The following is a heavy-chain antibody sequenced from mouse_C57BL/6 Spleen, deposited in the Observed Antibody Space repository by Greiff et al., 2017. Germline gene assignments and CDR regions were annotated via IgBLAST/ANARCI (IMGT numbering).Heavy chain of an antibody. V-gene: IGHV1-74*01. D-gene: IGHD1-1*01. CDR1: GYTFTSYW. CDR3: AIRYYYYAMDY. J-gene: IGHJ4*01. CDR2: IHPSASDT. Sequence: QVQLQQPGAELVKPGASVKVSCKASGYTFTSYWMHWVKQRPGQGLEWIGRIHPSASDTNYNQQFKGKATLTVDKSSSTAYIQLSSLTSEDSAVYYCAIRYYYYAMDYWGQGTSVTVSS.